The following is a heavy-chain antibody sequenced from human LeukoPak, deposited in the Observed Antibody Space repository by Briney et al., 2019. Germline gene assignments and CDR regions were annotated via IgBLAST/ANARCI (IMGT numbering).Heavy chain of an antibody. CDR3: ARDGLYYYGSGSYLDY. D-gene: IGHD3-10*01. CDR2: INPSGGST. V-gene: IGHV1-46*01. J-gene: IGHJ4*02. Sequence: ASVKVSCKASGYTFTSYYMHWVRQAPGQGLEWMGIINPSGGSTSYAQKFQGRVTMTRDTSTSTVYMELSSLRSEDAAVYYCARDGLYYYGSGSYLDYWGQGTLVTVSS. CDR1: GYTFTSYY.